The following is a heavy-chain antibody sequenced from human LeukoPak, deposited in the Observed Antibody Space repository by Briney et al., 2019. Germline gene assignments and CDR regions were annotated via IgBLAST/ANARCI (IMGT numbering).Heavy chain of an antibody. V-gene: IGHV4-39*01. CDR1: GGSISGSSYY. CDR3: ARQGDEGYFDY. J-gene: IGHJ4*02. Sequence: PSETLSLTCTVSGGSISGSSYYWGWIRQPPGKGLEWIGSIYYSGSTYYNPSLKSRVTISVDTSKNQFSLKLSSVTAADTAVYYCARQGDEGYFDYWGQGTLVTVSS. CDR2: IYYSGST.